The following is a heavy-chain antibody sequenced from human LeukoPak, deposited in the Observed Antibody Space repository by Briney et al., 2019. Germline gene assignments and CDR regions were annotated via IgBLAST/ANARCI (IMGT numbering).Heavy chain of an antibody. V-gene: IGHV1-24*01. Sequence: ASVKVSCKVSGYTLTELSMHWVRQAPGKGLEWMGGFDPEDGETIYAQKFQGRVTMTEDTSTDTAYMELSSLRSEDTAVYYCATVGYSGYDRGDALDIWGQGTMVTVSS. CDR3: ATVGYSGYDRGDALDI. CDR2: FDPEDGET. CDR1: GYTLTELS. D-gene: IGHD5-12*01. J-gene: IGHJ3*02.